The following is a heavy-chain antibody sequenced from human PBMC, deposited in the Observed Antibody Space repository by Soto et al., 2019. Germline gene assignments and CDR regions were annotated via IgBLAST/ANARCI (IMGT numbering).Heavy chain of an antibody. D-gene: IGHD4-17*01. Sequence: QVQLVQSGAEVKKPGASVKVSCKASGYTFIDYYIHWVRQAPGQGLEWMGIINPNGGSTSYAQKFQCRVTMTRDTSTRTVDMELSSLRSEDTAVYYCARDLRTTVTTPTAFDIWGQGTMVTVSS. V-gene: IGHV1-46*01. J-gene: IGHJ3*02. CDR1: GYTFIDYY. CDR2: INPNGGST. CDR3: ARDLRTTVTTPTAFDI.